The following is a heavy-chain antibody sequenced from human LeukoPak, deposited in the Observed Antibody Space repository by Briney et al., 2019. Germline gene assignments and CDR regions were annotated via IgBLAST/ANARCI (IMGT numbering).Heavy chain of an antibody. CDR3: ARAPGGWLPYFDY. J-gene: IGHJ4*02. CDR2: ISSSSSYI. Sequence: PGGSLRLSCAASGFTFSSYSMNWVRQAPGKGLEWVSSISSSSSYIYYADSVKGRFTISRDNAKNSLYLQMNSLRAEDTAVYYCARAPGGWLPYFDYWGQGTLVTVSS. CDR1: GFTFSSYS. V-gene: IGHV3-21*04. D-gene: IGHD5-24*01.